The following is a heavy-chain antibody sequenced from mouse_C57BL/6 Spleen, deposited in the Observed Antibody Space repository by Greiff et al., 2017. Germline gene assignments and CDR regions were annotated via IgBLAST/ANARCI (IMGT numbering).Heavy chain of an antibody. CDR3: ARDITTVVAPHYYAMDY. CDR1: GYTFTSYN. V-gene: IGHV1-12*01. D-gene: IGHD1-1*01. CDR2: IYPGNGDT. J-gene: IGHJ4*01. Sequence: QVQLQPSGAELVRPGASVKMSCKASGYTFTSYNMHWVKQTPRQGLEWIGAIYPGNGDTSYNQKFKGKATLTVDKSSSTAYMQLSSLTSEDSAVYFCARDITTVVAPHYYAMDYWGQGTSVTVSS.